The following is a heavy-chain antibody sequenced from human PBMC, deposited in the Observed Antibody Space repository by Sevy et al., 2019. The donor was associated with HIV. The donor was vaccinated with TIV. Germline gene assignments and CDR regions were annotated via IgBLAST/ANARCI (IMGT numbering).Heavy chain of an antibody. V-gene: IGHV4-59*08. CDR3: AGENAWGRGYS. CDR1: GGSITSLY. Sequence: SETLSLTCTVSGGSITSLYWNWIRQPPGKGLEWIGNIYYNGNTNYNPSLKSRVTLSLATSKSPFSLRLSSVTAADTAMYYCAGENAWGRGYSWGQGTLVTVSS. J-gene: IGHJ4*02. CDR2: IYYNGNT. D-gene: IGHD1-26*01.